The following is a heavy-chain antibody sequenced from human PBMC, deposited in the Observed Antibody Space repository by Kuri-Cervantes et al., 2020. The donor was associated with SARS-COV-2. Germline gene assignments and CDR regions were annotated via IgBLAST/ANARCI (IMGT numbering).Heavy chain of an antibody. CDR1: GFTFSSYA. Sequence: GGSLRLSCAASGFTFSSYAMSWVRQAPGKGLEWVSAISGSGGSTYYADSVKGRFTISRDNSKNTLYLQMNSLRAEDTAVYYCANGGSGYYLHDAFGIWGQGTMVTVSS. CDR3: ANGGSGYYLHDAFGI. D-gene: IGHD3-22*01. CDR2: ISGSGGST. J-gene: IGHJ3*02. V-gene: IGHV3-23*01.